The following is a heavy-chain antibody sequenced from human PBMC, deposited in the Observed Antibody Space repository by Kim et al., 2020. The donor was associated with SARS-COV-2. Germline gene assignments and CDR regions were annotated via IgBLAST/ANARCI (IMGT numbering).Heavy chain of an antibody. CDR2: IYYSGST. V-gene: IGHV4-31*03. CDR3: ARDSYGGNSGDYYYGMDV. J-gene: IGHJ6*02. Sequence: SETLSLTCTVSGGSISSGGYYWSWIRQHPGKGLEWIGYIYYSGSTYYNPSLKSRVTISVDTSKNQFSLKLSSVTAADTAVYYCARDSYGGNSGDYYYGMDVWGQGTTVTVSS. D-gene: IGHD4-17*01. CDR1: GGSISSGGYY.